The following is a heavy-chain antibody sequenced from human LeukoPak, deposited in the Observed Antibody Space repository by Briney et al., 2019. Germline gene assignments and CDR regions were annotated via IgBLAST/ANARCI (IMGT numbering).Heavy chain of an antibody. V-gene: IGHV3-11*04. CDR2: ISSSGSTI. CDR1: GFTFSDYY. D-gene: IGHD5-12*01. J-gene: IGHJ4*02. Sequence: PGGSLRLSCAASGFTFSDYYMSWIRQAPGKGLEWVSYISSSGSTIYYADSVKGRFTISRDNARNSLYLQMNSLRAEDTAVYYCARDTNVDIVATIGYTSYWGQGTLVTVSS. CDR3: ARDTNVDIVATIGYTSY.